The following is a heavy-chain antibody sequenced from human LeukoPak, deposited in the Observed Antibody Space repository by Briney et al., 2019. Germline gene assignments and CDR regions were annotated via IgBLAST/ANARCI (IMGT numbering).Heavy chain of an antibody. D-gene: IGHD1-20*01. CDR1: GGSISSYY. Sequence: SETLSLTCTVSGGSISSYYWSWIRQPPGKGLEWIGYMYNSGSANYNPSLKSRVTISVDTSKNQFSLKLNSVTAADTAVYFCARGSISGTRIYYYYLDVWGKGTTVTISS. CDR3: ARGSISGTRIYYYYLDV. V-gene: IGHV4-59*13. J-gene: IGHJ6*03. CDR2: MYNSGSA.